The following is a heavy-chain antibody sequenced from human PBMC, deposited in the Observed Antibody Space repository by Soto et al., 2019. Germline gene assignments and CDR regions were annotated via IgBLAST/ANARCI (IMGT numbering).Heavy chain of an antibody. Sequence: QVQLVQSGAEVKKPGASVKVSCKASGYTFTSYDINWVRQATGQGLEWMGWMNPNSGNTGYAQKFQGRVTMTRNTSISTAYMELSSLRSEDTVVYYCARSYYDSSGYYRGWDYYYGMDVWGQGTTVTVSS. D-gene: IGHD3-22*01. CDR3: ARSYYDSSGYYRGWDYYYGMDV. J-gene: IGHJ6*02. V-gene: IGHV1-8*01. CDR1: GYTFTSYD. CDR2: MNPNSGNT.